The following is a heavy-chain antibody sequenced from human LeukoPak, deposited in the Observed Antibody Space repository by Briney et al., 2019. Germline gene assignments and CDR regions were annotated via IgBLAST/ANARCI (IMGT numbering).Heavy chain of an antibody. V-gene: IGHV3-66*02. Sequence: GGSLRLSCAASGFTVSSNYMSWVRLAPGKGLEWVSVIYSGGSTYYADSVKGRFTISRDNSKNTLYLQMNSLRAEDTAVYYCARDLGASTTAGSGYWGQGTLVTVSS. CDR2: IYSGGST. CDR3: ARDLGASTTAGSGY. CDR1: GFTVSSNY. J-gene: IGHJ4*02. D-gene: IGHD6-13*01.